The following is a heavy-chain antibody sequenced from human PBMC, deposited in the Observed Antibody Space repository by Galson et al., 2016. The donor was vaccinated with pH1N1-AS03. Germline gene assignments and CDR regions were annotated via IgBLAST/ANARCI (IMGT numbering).Heavy chain of an antibody. Sequence: SLRLSCAASGFTISNFGMLWVRQAPGQGLEWVAIISFDGTNKYYADSVKGRFSISRDNSKYPLFLQMSALKAEDTAVYYCANDFNYDFWSGYSFYWGQGALVTVSS. D-gene: IGHD3/OR15-3a*01. V-gene: IGHV3-30*18. CDR1: GFTISNFG. CDR3: ANDFNYDFWSGYSFY. CDR2: ISFDGTNK. J-gene: IGHJ4*02.